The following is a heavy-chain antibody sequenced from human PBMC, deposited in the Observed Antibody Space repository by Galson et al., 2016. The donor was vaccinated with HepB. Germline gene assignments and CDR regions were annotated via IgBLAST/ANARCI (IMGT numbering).Heavy chain of an antibody. V-gene: IGHV3-21*01. CDR3: ARADDYGDYYFDY. CDR1: GFTFSSYS. CDR2: ISSSSSYL. J-gene: IGHJ4*02. Sequence: SLRLSCAASGFTFSSYSMDWVRQAPGKGLDWVSSISSSSSYLYYADSVKGRFTISRDNAKNSLYLQMNNLRAEDTAVYYCARADDYGDYYFDYWGQGTLVTVSS. D-gene: IGHD4-17*01.